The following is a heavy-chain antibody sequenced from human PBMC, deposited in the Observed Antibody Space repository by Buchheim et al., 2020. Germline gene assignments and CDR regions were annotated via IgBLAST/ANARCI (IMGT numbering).Heavy chain of an antibody. V-gene: IGHV3-23*01. CDR2: ISRSGSST. CDR3: AKTTSYGMDV. Sequence: EVQLLESGGGLVQPGGSLRLSCAASGFTFSSYVMNWVRQAPGKGLEWVSWISRSGSSTYYADSVKGQFTISRDNAKNALYLQMNSLRAEDTALYYCAKTTSYGMDVWGQGTT. J-gene: IGHJ6*02. CDR1: GFTFSSYV. D-gene: IGHD4-17*01.